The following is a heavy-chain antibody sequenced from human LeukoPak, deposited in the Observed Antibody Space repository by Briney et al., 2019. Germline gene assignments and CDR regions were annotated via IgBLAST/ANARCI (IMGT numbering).Heavy chain of an antibody. CDR1: GFTFSSYA. CDR3: ARGMVRGVKILDY. Sequence: GGSLRLSCAASGFTFSSYAVHWVRQAPGKGLEYVSAISSNGGSTYYANSVKGRFTISRDNSKNTLYLQMGSLRAEDMAVYYCARGMVRGVKILDYWGQGTLVTVSS. V-gene: IGHV3-64*01. CDR2: ISSNGGST. D-gene: IGHD3-10*01. J-gene: IGHJ4*02.